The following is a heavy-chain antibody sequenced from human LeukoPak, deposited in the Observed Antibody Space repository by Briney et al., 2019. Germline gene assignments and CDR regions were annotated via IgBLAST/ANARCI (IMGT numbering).Heavy chain of an antibody. D-gene: IGHD1-26*01. V-gene: IGHV4-38-2*02. Sequence: PSETLSLTCTVSGYSISSGYYWGWVRQPPGKGLEWIGSIYQSGSTYYSPSLKSRLTISVDTSKNQFSLKLNSVTAADTAVYYCAGTLVGPLFDAFDIWGQGTMVTVSS. CDR3: AGTLVGPLFDAFDI. CDR1: GYSISSGYY. CDR2: IYQSGST. J-gene: IGHJ3*02.